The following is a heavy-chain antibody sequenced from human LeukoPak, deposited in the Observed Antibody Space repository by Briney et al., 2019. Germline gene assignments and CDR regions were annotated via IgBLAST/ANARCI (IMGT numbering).Heavy chain of an antibody. Sequence: PSETLSLTCAVYGGSFSGYYWSWIRQPPGKGLEWIGEINHSGSTNYNQSLKSRVTISVDTSKNQFSLKLSSVTAADTAVYYCARGPYDSSGFTVGDLGYWGQGTLVTVSS. CDR2: INHSGST. D-gene: IGHD3-22*01. V-gene: IGHV4-34*01. CDR1: GGSFSGYY. CDR3: ARGPYDSSGFTVGDLGY. J-gene: IGHJ4*02.